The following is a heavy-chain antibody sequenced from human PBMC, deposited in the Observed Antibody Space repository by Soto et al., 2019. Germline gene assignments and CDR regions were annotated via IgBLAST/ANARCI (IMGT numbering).Heavy chain of an antibody. CDR3: YVSSWYQYYYYGMDV. D-gene: IGHD6-13*01. V-gene: IGHV3-15*07. J-gene: IGHJ6*02. CDR1: GFTFSNAW. Sequence: EVQLVESGGGVVKPGGSLRLSCAASGFTFSNAWMNWVRQAPGKGLEWVGRIKSKTDGGTTDYAAPVKGRFTISRDDSKNTLYLQMNSLKTEDTAVYYCYVSSWYQYYYYGMDVWGQGTTVTVSS. CDR2: IKSKTDGGTT.